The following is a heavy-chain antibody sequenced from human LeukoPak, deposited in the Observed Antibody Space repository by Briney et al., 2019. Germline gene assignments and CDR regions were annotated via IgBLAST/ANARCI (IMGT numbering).Heavy chain of an antibody. V-gene: IGHV4-4*07. CDR2: IYTSGST. CDR1: GGFISSYY. Sequence: PSETLSLTCTVSGGFISSYYWSWIRQPAGKGLEWIGRIYTSGSTNYNPSLKSRVTMSVDTSKNQFSLKLSSVTAADTAVYYCAREYTYYYDSSGPITGDYYYYYMDVWGKGTTVTVSS. CDR3: AREYTYYYDSSGPITGDYYYYYMDV. J-gene: IGHJ6*03. D-gene: IGHD3-22*01.